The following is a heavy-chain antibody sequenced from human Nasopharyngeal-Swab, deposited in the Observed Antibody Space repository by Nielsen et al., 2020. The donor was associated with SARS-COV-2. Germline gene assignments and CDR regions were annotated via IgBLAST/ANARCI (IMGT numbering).Heavy chain of an antibody. V-gene: IGHV3-23*01. CDR2: ISGSGGST. J-gene: IGHJ2*01. D-gene: IGHD1-26*01. CDR3: AKAQGAITYWYFDL. Sequence: GESLKISCAASGFTFSSYAMSWVLQAPGKGLEWVSAISGSGGSTYYADSVKGRFTISRDNSKNTLYLQMNSLRAEDTAVYYCAKAQGAITYWYFDLWGRGTLVTVSS. CDR1: GFTFSSYA.